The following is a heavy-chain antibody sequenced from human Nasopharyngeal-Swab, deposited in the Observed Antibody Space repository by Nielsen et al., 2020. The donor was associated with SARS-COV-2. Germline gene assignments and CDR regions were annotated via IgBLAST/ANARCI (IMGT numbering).Heavy chain of an antibody. Sequence: KVSCKGSGYSFTSYWIGWVRQMPGKGLEWMGIIYPGDSDTRYSPSFQGQVTISADKSISTAYLQWSSLKASDTAMYYCARHTRYSSSWYRAEKPNWFDPWGQGTLVTVSS. CDR3: ARHTRYSSSWYRAEKPNWFDP. CDR1: GYSFTSYW. J-gene: IGHJ5*02. CDR2: IYPGDSDT. D-gene: IGHD6-13*01. V-gene: IGHV5-51*01.